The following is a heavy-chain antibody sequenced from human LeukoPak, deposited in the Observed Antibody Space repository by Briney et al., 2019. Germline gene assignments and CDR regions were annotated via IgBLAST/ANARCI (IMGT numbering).Heavy chain of an antibody. Sequence: GGSLRLSCAASGFTFNNYAMNWVRQAPGKGLEWVSTISGNGGGTYYADSVKGRFTISRDNSKNTLHLQMNSLRAEDTAVYYCAKGPARPLGFDYWGQGTLVTVSS. D-gene: IGHD6-6*01. J-gene: IGHJ4*02. CDR2: ISGNGGGT. CDR1: GFTFNNYA. CDR3: AKGPARPLGFDY. V-gene: IGHV3-23*01.